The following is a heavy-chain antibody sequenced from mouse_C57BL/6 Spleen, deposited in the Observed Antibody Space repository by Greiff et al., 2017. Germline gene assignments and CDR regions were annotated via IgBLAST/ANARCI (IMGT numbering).Heavy chain of an antibody. D-gene: IGHD2-3*01. Sequence: VKVEESGPGLVAPSQSLSITCTVSGFSLTSYAISWVRQPPGKGLEWLGVLWTGGGTNYNSALKSRLSISKDNSKSQVFLKMNSLQTDDTARYYCAREDDGYYWYFDVWGTGTTVTVSS. CDR1: GFSLTSYA. V-gene: IGHV2-9-1*01. CDR2: LWTGGGT. CDR3: AREDDGYYWYFDV. J-gene: IGHJ1*03.